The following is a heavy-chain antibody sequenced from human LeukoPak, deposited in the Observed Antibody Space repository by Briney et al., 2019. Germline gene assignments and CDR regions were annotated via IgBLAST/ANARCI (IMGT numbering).Heavy chain of an antibody. J-gene: IGHJ6*02. CDR1: GDSISSYY. V-gene: IGHV4-59*12. D-gene: IGHD4-17*01. Sequence: SETLSLTCTVSGDSISSYYWSWIRQPPGKGLEWVGSIYISGRTKSNPSLKSRVTISVDTSKSQFSLKLSSVTAADTAVYYCAHSFADYGAYPNSYGMDVWGQGTTVTVSS. CDR2: IYISGRT. CDR3: AHSFADYGAYPNSYGMDV.